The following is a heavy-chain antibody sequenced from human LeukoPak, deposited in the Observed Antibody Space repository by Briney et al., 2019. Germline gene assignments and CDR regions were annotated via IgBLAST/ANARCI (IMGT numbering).Heavy chain of an antibody. CDR2: INWNSGTM. V-gene: IGHV3-9*01. Sequence: GGSLRLSCAASGFTLDDYAMHWVRQAPGKGLEWVSGINWNSGTMGYADSVEGRFTISRDNAKNSLYLQMNSLTGEDTAVYYCAKADCGGDCRTCDFGGQGTLVTVSS. CDR1: GFTLDDYA. CDR3: AKADCGGDCRTCDF. J-gene: IGHJ4*02. D-gene: IGHD2-21*02.